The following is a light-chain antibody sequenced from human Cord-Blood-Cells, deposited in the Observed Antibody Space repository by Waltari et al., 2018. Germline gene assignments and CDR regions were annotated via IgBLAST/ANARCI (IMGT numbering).Light chain of an antibody. CDR2: GAS. Sequence: EIVMTQSPATLSVSPGERATLSCRASQSVSSNLSWYQQKPGQAPRLLIYGASTRATGIPARFSGSGSATEFTLTTSSLQAEDVAVYYCQQYNNWPPRTFGQGTKVEIK. CDR3: QQYNNWPPRT. J-gene: IGKJ1*01. CDR1: QSVSSN. V-gene: IGKV3-15*01.